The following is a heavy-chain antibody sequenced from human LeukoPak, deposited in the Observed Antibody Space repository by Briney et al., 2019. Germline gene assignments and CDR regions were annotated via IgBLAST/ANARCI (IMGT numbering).Heavy chain of an antibody. CDR3: SRGTDAYKCGNS. CDR1: GGSFSGYY. Sequence: SETLSLTCAVYGGSFSGYYWTWIRQPPGKGLEWIGEIHYSGRINYNPSLKSRVTISADASNNHFSLKMNSVTAADTAVYYCSRGTDAYKCGNSWGQGTLVTVSS. D-gene: IGHD5-24*01. CDR2: IHYSGRI. V-gene: IGHV4-34*01. J-gene: IGHJ4*02.